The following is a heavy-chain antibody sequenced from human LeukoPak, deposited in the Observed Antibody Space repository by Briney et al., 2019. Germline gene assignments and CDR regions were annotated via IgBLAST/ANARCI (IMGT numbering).Heavy chain of an antibody. CDR2: IYYSGST. CDR1: GGSISSYY. J-gene: IGHJ4*02. CDR3: ARSDSSGLFDY. V-gene: IGHV4-59*12. D-gene: IGHD3-22*01. Sequence: SETLSLTCTVSGGSISSYYWSWIRQPPGKGLEWIGYIYYSGSTNYNPSLKSRVTISVDTFKNQFSLKLSSVTAADTAVYYCARSDSSGLFDYWGQGTLVTVSS.